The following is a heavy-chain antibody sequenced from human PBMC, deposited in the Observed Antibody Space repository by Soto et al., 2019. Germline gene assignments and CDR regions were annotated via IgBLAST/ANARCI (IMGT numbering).Heavy chain of an antibody. Sequence: ASVKVSWKSSGYTFTAYYIHWVRQAPGHGLEWVGWINPNGGGTKYAQKFQERVTMTRDTSINTAYMELTRLTSDDTAVYYCAKAVHTMIQGVRFRVDQWGQGTLVAVSS. V-gene: IGHV1-2*02. D-gene: IGHD3-10*01. J-gene: IGHJ4*02. CDR1: GYTFTAYY. CDR2: INPNGGGT. CDR3: AKAVHTMIQGVRFRVDQ.